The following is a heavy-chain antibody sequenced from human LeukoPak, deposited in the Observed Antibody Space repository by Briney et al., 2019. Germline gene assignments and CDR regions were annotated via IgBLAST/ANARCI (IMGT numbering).Heavy chain of an antibody. D-gene: IGHD6-19*01. J-gene: IGHJ1*01. CDR2: IIPIFGTA. Sequence: ASVKVSCKASGGTFSSYAISWVRQAPGQGLEWMGGIIPIFGTADYAQKFQGRGTITADRYTSTAYMELRRLKSEDTAVYYCATKAVAGTWDYFQDWGQGTLVTVSS. V-gene: IGHV1-69*06. CDR3: ATKAVAGTWDYFQD. CDR1: GGTFSSYA.